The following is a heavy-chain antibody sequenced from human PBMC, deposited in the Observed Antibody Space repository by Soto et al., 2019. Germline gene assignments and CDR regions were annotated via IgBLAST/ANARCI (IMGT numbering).Heavy chain of an antibody. CDR1: GFTLNSYA. CDR2: ISYDGSNK. Sequence: PGGSLRLSCAASGFTLNSYAMHWVRQAPGKGLEWVAVISYDGSNKYYADSVKGRFTISRDNSKNTLYLQMNSLRAEDTAVYYCARDSVRRTIFGEAADYWGQGTLVTVSS. V-gene: IGHV3-30-3*01. J-gene: IGHJ4*02. CDR3: ARDSVRRTIFGEAADY. D-gene: IGHD3-3*01.